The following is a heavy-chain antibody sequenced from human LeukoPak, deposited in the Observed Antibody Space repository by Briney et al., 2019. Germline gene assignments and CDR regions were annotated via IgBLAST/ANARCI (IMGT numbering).Heavy chain of an antibody. CDR3: ARRSSGHFDAFDM. D-gene: IGHD3-22*01. CDR2: IYHSGST. J-gene: IGHJ3*02. V-gene: IGHV4-38-2*02. CDR1: GYSISSGYY. Sequence: SETLSLTCTVSGYSISSGYYWGWIRQPPGKGLEWIGSIYHSGSTYYNPSLKSRVTISVDTSKNQFSLKLSSVTAADTAVYHCARRSSGHFDAFDMWGRGTLVTVSS.